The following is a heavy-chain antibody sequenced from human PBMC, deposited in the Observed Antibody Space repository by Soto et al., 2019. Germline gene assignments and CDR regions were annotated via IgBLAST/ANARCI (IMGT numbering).Heavy chain of an antibody. V-gene: IGHV3-11*01. CDR2: ISSSGSTI. Sequence: GGSLRLSCAASGFTFSDYYMSWIRQAPGKGLEWVSYISSSGSTIYYADSVKGRFTISRDNAKNSLYLQMNSLRAEDTAVYYCARDPSITMVRGYMDVWGKGTTVTVSS. CDR1: GFTFSDYY. D-gene: IGHD3-10*01. CDR3: ARDPSITMVRGYMDV. J-gene: IGHJ6*03.